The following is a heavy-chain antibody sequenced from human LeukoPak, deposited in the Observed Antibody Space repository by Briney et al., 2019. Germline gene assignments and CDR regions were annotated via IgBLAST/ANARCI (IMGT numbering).Heavy chain of an antibody. Sequence: GGSLRLSCEASGFSFRKYWMSWVRQAPGKGLEWVANIKEDGSEKYYVDSVKGRFTISRDNAKNSLSLQMNSLRVEDTAVYYCARDPHSSDAFDIWGQGTMVTVSS. CDR1: GFSFRKYW. CDR3: ARDPHSSDAFDI. CDR2: IKEDGSEK. J-gene: IGHJ3*02. V-gene: IGHV3-7*01. D-gene: IGHD6-13*01.